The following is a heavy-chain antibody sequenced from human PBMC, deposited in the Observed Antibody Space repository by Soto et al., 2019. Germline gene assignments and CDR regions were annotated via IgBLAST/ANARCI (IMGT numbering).Heavy chain of an antibody. D-gene: IGHD6-13*01. CDR1: GFTFSSYA. CDR2: ISGSGGST. Sequence: HPGGSLRLSCAASGFTFSSYAMSWVRQAPGTGLEWVSAISGSGGSTYYADSVKGRFTISRDNYKNTLYLQMNSLRAEDTAVYYCAKCRIADAREMLGAFDIWDQGKMVTVAS. V-gene: IGHV3-23*01. J-gene: IGHJ3*02. CDR3: AKCRIADAREMLGAFDI.